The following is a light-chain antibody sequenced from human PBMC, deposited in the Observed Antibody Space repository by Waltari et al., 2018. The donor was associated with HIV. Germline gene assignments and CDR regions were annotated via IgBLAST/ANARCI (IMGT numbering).Light chain of an antibody. V-gene: IGLV1-40*01. CDR2: GNN. CDR3: QSYDSSLSGSV. J-gene: IGLJ3*02. Sequence: QSVLTQPPSVSGAPGQRVTIPCTGSRSNIGARFAVPRYQQLPGTAPKLLIYGNNNRPSGVPDRFSGSKSGTSASLAITGLQAEDEADYYCQSYDSSLSGSVFGGGTKLTVL. CDR1: RSNIGARFA.